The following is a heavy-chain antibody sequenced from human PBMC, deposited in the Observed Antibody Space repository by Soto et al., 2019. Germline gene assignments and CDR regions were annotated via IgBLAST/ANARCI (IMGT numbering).Heavy chain of an antibody. J-gene: IGHJ6*03. CDR1: GFTFSSYA. CDR2: ISGSGGST. CDR3: AKAGGYCSSTSCYGVPYYDYYYMDV. V-gene: IGHV3-23*01. Sequence: GGSLRLSCAASGFTFSSYAMSWVRQAPGKGLEWVSAISGSGGSTYYADSVKGRFTISRGNSKNTLYLQMNSLRDEDTAVYYCAKAGGYCSSTSCYGVPYYDYYYMDVWGKGTTVTVSS. D-gene: IGHD2-2*03.